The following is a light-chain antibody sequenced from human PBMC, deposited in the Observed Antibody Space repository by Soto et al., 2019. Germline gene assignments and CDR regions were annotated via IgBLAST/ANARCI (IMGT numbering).Light chain of an antibody. Sequence: QSVLTQPPSVSGAPGQRVTISCTGSSSNIGAGYEVHWYQQLPGRAPKLLIYGNTNRPSGVPNRFPGSKSGTSASLALTGLQAENEDDNYCLSSDSSLSVVFGGGTKLTVL. V-gene: IGLV1-40*01. CDR1: SSNIGAGYE. CDR2: GNT. CDR3: LSSDSSLSVV. J-gene: IGLJ2*01.